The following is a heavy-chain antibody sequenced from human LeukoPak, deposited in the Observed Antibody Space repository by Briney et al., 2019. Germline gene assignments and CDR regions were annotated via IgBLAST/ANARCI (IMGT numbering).Heavy chain of an antibody. CDR3: ARIVITPRFDP. CDR1: GGSISSSSYY. Sequence: SETLSLTCTVSGGSISSSSYYWGWIRQPPGKGLEWIGSIYYSGSTYYNPSLKSRVTISVDTSKNQFSLKLSSVTAADTAVYYCARIVITPRFDPWGQGTLVTVSS. CDR2: IYYSGST. V-gene: IGHV4-39*01. J-gene: IGHJ5*02. D-gene: IGHD3-22*01.